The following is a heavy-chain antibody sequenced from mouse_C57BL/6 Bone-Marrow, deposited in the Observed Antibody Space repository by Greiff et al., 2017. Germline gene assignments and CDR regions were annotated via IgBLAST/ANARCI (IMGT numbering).Heavy chain of an antibody. CDR1: GFTFSSYG. D-gene: IGHD4-1*02. Sequence: EVQLVESGGDLVKPGGSLKLSCAGSGFTFSSYGMSWVRQTPDKRLEWVATISSGGSYTYYPDSVKGRFPISRDNAKNTLYLQMSSLKSEDTAMYYCARQQLGRFAYWGQGTLVTVSA. V-gene: IGHV5-6*01. CDR3: ARQQLGRFAY. CDR2: ISSGGSYT. J-gene: IGHJ3*01.